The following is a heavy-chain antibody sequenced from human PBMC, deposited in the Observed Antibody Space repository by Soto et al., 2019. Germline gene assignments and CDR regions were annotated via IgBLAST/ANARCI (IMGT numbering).Heavy chain of an antibody. J-gene: IGHJ6*02. CDR3: ATARLRQCVHNVHSYGTEV. CDR1: GYTLTELS. D-gene: IGHD2-21*02. V-gene: IGHV1-24*01. Sequence: ASVNVSCKVSGYTLTELSMHWVRQAPGKGLEWMGGFDPEDGETIYAQKFQGRVTMTEDTSTDTAYMELSSLRSEDTAVYYCATARLRQCVHNVHSYGTEVWGQGTPVTVSS. CDR2: FDPEDGET.